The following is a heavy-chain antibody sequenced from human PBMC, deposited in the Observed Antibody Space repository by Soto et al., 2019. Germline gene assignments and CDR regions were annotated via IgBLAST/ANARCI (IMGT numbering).Heavy chain of an antibody. J-gene: IGHJ4*02. V-gene: IGHV2-5*02. D-gene: IGHD6-19*01. CDR2: IYWDDDK. Sequence: QITLKESGPTLVKPTQTLTLTCTFSGFSLSTSGVGVGWIRQPPGKALEWLALIYWDDDKRYSPSLKSRLTITKDTSKNEVVLTMTNMDPVDTATYYCAHRRNGGEQWLVKGLDCDYWGQGTLVTVSS. CDR1: GFSLSTSGVG. CDR3: AHRRNGGEQWLVKGLDCDY.